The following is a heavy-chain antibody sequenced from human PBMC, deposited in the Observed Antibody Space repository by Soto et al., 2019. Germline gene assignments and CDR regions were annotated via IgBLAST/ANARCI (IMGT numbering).Heavy chain of an antibody. CDR1: GGTFSSYA. D-gene: IGHD2-2*01. V-gene: IGHV1-69*13. J-gene: IGHJ6*02. CDR3: ARGHGSYYYYGMDV. Sequence: SVKVSCKASGGTFSSYAISWVRQAPGQGLEWMGGIIPIFGTANYAQKFQGRVTITADESASTAYMELSSLRSEDTAVYYCARGHGSYYYYGMDVWGQGTTVTVSS. CDR2: IIPIFGTA.